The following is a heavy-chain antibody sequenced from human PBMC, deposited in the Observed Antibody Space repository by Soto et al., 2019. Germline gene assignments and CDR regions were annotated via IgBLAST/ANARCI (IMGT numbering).Heavy chain of an antibody. Sequence: QVQLVQSGAEVKKPGASVKVSCKASAYTFTGYFVQWVRQAPGQGLEWMGWINHKSGGTNYAQKFQGWVSMTSDTSISTVYMEMNRLRSDDTAVYYCARGSHGDYVGAALGYWGQGTLVTVSS. CDR2: INHKSGGT. CDR3: ARGSHGDYVGAALGY. J-gene: IGHJ4*02. V-gene: IGHV1-2*04. D-gene: IGHD4-17*01. CDR1: AYTFTGYF.